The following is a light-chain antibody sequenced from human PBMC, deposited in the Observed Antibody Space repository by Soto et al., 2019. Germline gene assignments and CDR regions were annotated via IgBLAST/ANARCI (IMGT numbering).Light chain of an antibody. Sequence: DIVVTQSPLSLTVTPGEPASISCRSSQSLLHRNGYTYLDWYLQKPGQSPQVLIYMGSNRASGVPDRFSGSGSGTDFTLKISGVEAEDVGVYYCMQTLQTRTFGQGTKVEI. CDR3: MQTLQTRT. CDR2: MGS. CDR1: QSLLHRNGYTY. J-gene: IGKJ1*01. V-gene: IGKV2-28*01.